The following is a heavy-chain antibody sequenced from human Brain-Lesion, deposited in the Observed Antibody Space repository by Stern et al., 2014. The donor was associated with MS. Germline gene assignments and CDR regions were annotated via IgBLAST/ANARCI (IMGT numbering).Heavy chain of an antibody. Sequence: QVQLQESGPGLVKPSGTLSLTCAVSGGSISSSNWWSWVRQSPGKGLEWIGESDHSGSTIYNPSLKSRVTGSVDKSKNRFALKLRSVTAADTAVYFCARFPASRPHVFDSWGQGTLVTVSS. J-gene: IGHJ4*02. CDR1: GGSISSSNW. CDR2: SDHSGST. D-gene: IGHD6-13*01. V-gene: IGHV4-4*02. CDR3: ARFPASRPHVFDS.